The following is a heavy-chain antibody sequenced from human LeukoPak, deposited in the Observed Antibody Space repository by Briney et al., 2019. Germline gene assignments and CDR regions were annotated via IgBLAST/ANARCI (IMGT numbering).Heavy chain of an antibody. CDR1: GYSLTSYW. V-gene: IGHV5-51*01. Sequence: GESLKISCKGSGYSLTSYWIGWVRQMPGKGLEWMGIIYPGDSDTRYSPSFQGQVTISADKSISTAYLQWSSLKASDTAMYYCASRSRGNSFAFDIWGQGTMVTVSS. J-gene: IGHJ3*02. CDR3: ASRSRGNSFAFDI. D-gene: IGHD6-6*01. CDR2: IYPGDSDT.